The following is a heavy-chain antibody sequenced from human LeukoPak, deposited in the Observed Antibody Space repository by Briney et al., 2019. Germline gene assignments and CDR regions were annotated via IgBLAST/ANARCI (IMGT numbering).Heavy chain of an antibody. CDR2: INHSGST. CDR3: ARGLRPSYSSSSHFDY. Sequence: SETLSLTCAVYGGSLSGYYWSWIRQPPGKGLEWIGEINHSGSTNYNPSLKSRVTISVDTSKNQFSLKLSSVTAADTAVYYCARGLRPSYSSSSHFDYWGQGTLVTVSS. CDR1: GGSLSGYY. D-gene: IGHD6-6*01. J-gene: IGHJ4*02. V-gene: IGHV4-34*01.